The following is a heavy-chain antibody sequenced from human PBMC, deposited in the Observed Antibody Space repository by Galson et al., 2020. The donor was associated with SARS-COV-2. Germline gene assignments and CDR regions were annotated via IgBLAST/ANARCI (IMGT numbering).Heavy chain of an antibody. CDR2: IIPILGIA. V-gene: IGHV1-69*10. CDR1: GGTFSSYA. J-gene: IGHJ6*03. CDR3: ARGNYDFWSGLSYYYYYMDV. Sequence: SVKVSCKASGGTFSSYAISWVRQAPGQGLEWMGGIIPILGIANYAQKFQGRVTITADKSTSTAYMELSSLRSEDTAVYYCARGNYDFWSGLSYYYYYMDVWGKGTTVTVSS. D-gene: IGHD3-3*01.